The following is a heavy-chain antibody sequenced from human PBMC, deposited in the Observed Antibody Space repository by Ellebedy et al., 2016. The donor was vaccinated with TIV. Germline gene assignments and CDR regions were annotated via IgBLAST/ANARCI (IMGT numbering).Heavy chain of an antibody. J-gene: IGHJ4*02. Sequence: GESLKISXSASGFIFSSYGIHWVRQAPGKGLEWVALISFDGNNKYYADSVKGRFTISRDNSKNTLYLQMNSLRPEDTAVYYCAISAKWSEDYWGQGTLVTVSS. CDR2: ISFDGNNK. D-gene: IGHD2-15*01. V-gene: IGHV3-30*03. CDR3: AISAKWSEDY. CDR1: GFIFSSYG.